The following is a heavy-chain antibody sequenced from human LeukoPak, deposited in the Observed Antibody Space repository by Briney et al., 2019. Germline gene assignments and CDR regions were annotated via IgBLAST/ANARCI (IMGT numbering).Heavy chain of an antibody. CDR3: ARHISGGDYGYWYFDL. CDR2: IYYSGST. D-gene: IGHD4-17*01. Sequence: PSETPPLTCTASGGSISSYYWSWIRQPPGKGLEWIGYIYYSGSTNYNPSLKSRVTISVDTSKNQFSLKLSSVTAADTAVYYCARHISGGDYGYWYFDLWGRGTLVTVSS. J-gene: IGHJ2*01. V-gene: IGHV4-59*08. CDR1: GGSISSYY.